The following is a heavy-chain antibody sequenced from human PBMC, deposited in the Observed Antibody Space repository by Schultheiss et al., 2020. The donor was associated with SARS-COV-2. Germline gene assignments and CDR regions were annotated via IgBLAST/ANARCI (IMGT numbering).Heavy chain of an antibody. CDR2: IYTSGST. Sequence: GSLRLSCTVSGGSISSYYWSWIRQPPGKGLEWIGRIYTSGSTNYNPSLKSRVTISEDTSKNQFSLKLSSVTAADTAVYYCASGPHVDTAMPFDYWGQGTLVTVSS. CDR3: ASGPHVDTAMPFDY. D-gene: IGHD5-18*01. J-gene: IGHJ4*02. V-gene: IGHV4-4*07. CDR1: GGSISSYY.